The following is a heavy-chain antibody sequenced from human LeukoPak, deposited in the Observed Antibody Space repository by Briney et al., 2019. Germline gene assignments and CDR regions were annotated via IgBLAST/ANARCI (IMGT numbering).Heavy chain of an antibody. D-gene: IGHD3-22*01. J-gene: IGHJ3*02. Sequence: SETLSLTCTVSGGSISSHYWSWIRQPPGKGLEWIGYFYYSGSTNYNPSLQSRVTISVDTSKNHFSLKLTSVTAADTAVYYCTRLLDNDSSGYPDTFDMWGQGTMVTVYS. V-gene: IGHV4-59*11. CDR2: FYYSGST. CDR3: TRLLDNDSSGYPDTFDM. CDR1: GGSISSHY.